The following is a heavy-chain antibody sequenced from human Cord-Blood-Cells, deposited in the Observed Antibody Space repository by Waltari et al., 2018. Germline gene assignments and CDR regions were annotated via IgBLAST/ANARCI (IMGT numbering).Heavy chain of an antibody. J-gene: IGHJ4*02. CDR3: ARDWGNGLRYFDY. Sequence: QVQLVQSGAEVKKPGSSVKVSCKAYGGTFSSSAIRWVRQAPGPGLEWMGGIIPIFGTANYAQKVQGRVTISADESTSTAYMELRSLRSEDTAVYYCARDWGNGLRYFDYWGQGTLVTVSS. CDR2: IIPIFGTA. D-gene: IGHD3-9*01. V-gene: IGHV1-69*01. CDR1: GGTFSSSA.